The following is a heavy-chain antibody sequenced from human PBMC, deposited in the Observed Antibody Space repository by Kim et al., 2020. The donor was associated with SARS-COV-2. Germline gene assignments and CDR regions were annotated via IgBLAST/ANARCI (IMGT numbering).Heavy chain of an antibody. CDR3: ARWRAVVPAAGKSYYYGMDV. J-gene: IGHJ6*02. CDR1: GFTFSSYS. V-gene: IGHV3-21*01. Sequence: GGSLRLSCAASGFTFSSYSMNWVRQAPGKGLEWVSSISSSSSYIYYADSVKGRFTISRDNAKNSLYLQMNSLRAEDTAVYYCARWRAVVPAAGKSYYYGMDVWGQGTTVTVSS. CDR2: ISSSSSYI. D-gene: IGHD2-2*01.